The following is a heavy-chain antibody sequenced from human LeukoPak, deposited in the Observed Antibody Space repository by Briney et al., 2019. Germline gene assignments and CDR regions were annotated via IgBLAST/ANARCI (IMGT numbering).Heavy chain of an antibody. J-gene: IGHJ4*02. D-gene: IGHD2-15*01. Sequence: PSETLSLTCTVSGGTIIGYPWNWIRQPAGQGLEWLGRVYSSGVGNYNPSLTSRVTMSVDTSKNQFSLKLTSLTAADTAVYYCAIEEYGCAIVGSGYFVCWGQGTLVTISS. CDR1: GGTIIGYP. CDR3: AIEEYGCAIVGSGYFVC. V-gene: IGHV4-4*07. CDR2: VYSSGVG.